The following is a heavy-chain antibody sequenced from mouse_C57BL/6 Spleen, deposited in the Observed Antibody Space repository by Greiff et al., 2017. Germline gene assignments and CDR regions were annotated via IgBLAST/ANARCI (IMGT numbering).Heavy chain of an antibody. CDR2: IRSKSNNYAT. Sequence: EVKLLESGGGLVQPKGSLKLSCAASGFSFNTYAMNWVRQAPGKGLEWVARIRSKSNNYATYYDDSVKDRFTISRDDSESMLYLQMNNLKTEDTAMYYCVRSKDYAMDYWGQGTSVTVSS. CDR3: VRSKDYAMDY. D-gene: IGHD2-5*01. V-gene: IGHV10-1*01. J-gene: IGHJ4*01. CDR1: GFSFNTYA.